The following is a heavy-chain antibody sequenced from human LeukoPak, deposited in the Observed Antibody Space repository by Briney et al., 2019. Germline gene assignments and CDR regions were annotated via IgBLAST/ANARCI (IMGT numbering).Heavy chain of an antibody. CDR3: VRDSLVGYGHRYFDC. J-gene: IGHJ4*02. D-gene: IGHD5-18*01. Sequence: GGSLRFSCVASGFTFSSHWMSWVRQAPGKGLEWVANIKQDGSEKKYVDSVKGRLTISRDNAKNSLYLQMNSLRVEDTAVYYCVRDSLVGYGHRYFDCWGQGTLVTVSS. V-gene: IGHV3-7*01. CDR1: GFTFSSHW. CDR2: IKQDGSEK.